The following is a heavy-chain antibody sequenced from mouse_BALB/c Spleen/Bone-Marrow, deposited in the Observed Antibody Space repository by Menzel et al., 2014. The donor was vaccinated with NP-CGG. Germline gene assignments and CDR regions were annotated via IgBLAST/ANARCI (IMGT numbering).Heavy chain of an antibody. J-gene: IGHJ2*01. Sequence: EVNLVDSGGGLVKPGGSLKLSCTASGFSFNSYGMSWVRQTPEKRLEWVATITNGGNYTYYPDSVKGRFNISRDNVKNNLYLQMRSLRSEDTALYYCVRNYYGYDGYFDYWGQGTTLTVSS. CDR2: ITNGGNYT. D-gene: IGHD2-2*01. CDR3: VRNYYGYDGYFDY. V-gene: IGHV5-9-2*01. CDR1: GFSFNSYG.